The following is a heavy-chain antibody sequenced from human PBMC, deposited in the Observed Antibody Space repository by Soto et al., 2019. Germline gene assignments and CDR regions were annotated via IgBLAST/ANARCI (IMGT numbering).Heavy chain of an antibody. CDR1: GGFISSDKYY. CDR2: IYHTGTT. CDR3: ATVLHDYGTNWVDS. Sequence: TLSLTCSVSGGFISSDKYYWSWIRQSPGKGLEWIGFIYHTGTTHYNPSVKSRVNILLDKSKDQFSLELTSVTAADTAIYYCATVLHDYGTNWVDSWGQGILVTVSS. V-gene: IGHV4-30-4*01. D-gene: IGHD4-17*01. J-gene: IGHJ5*01.